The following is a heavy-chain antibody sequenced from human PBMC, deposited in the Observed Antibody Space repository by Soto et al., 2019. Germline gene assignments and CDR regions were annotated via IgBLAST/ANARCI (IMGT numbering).Heavy chain of an antibody. Sequence: SETLSLTWTVSGGSISSYYWSWIRQPPGKGLEWIGYIYYSGSTNYNPSLKSRVTISVDTSKNQFSLKLSSVTAADTAVYYCARLGITVGDAFDIWGQGTMVTVS. CDR2: IYYSGST. CDR1: GGSISSYY. D-gene: IGHD4-4*01. V-gene: IGHV4-59*01. CDR3: ARLGITVGDAFDI. J-gene: IGHJ3*02.